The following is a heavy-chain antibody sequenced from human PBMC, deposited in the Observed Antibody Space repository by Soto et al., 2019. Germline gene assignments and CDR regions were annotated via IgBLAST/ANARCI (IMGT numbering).Heavy chain of an antibody. Sequence: QVQLQESGPGLVKPSQTLSITCTVSGGSISSGDYYWSWIRQPPGKGLEWIGYIYYSGSTYYNPSLKSRVTISVDTSKNQFSLKLSSVTAADTAVYYCARDQGGTYGVYEFDPWGQGTLVTVST. CDR3: ARDQGGTYGVYEFDP. D-gene: IGHD2-8*01. V-gene: IGHV4-30-4*01. CDR1: GGSISSGDYY. J-gene: IGHJ5*02. CDR2: IYYSGST.